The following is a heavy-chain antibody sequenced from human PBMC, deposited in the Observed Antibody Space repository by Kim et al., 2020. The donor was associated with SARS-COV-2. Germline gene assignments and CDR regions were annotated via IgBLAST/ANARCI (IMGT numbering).Heavy chain of an antibody. J-gene: IGHJ5*02. V-gene: IGHV3-7*01. CDR3: ARGGYCSGEGGQGRDGFDA. D-gene: IGHD2-8*02. CDR2: IRQGGGAK. Sequence: GGSLRLSCAASGFTFSDFWMTWVRQAPGKGLEWVARIRQGGGAKRYLDSVRGRFTISRDSTTNSIHLQMNSLRVEDSGIYYCARGGYCSGEGGQGRDGFDAWGQGALVTVSS. CDR1: GFTFSDFW.